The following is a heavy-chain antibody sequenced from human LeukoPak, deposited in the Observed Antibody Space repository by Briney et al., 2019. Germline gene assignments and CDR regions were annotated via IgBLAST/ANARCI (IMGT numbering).Heavy chain of an antibody. V-gene: IGHV1-2*02. CDR2: INPNSGGT. J-gene: IGHJ4*02. D-gene: IGHD1/OR15-1a*01. CDR1: GYTFTGYY. Sequence: ASETVSCKASGYTFTGYYMRWVRQAPGQGLEWMGWINPNSGGTNYARKFQGRVTMTRDTSISTAYMELSRLRSDDAAVYYCARDLELEQGFDYWGQGTLVTVSS. CDR3: ARDLELEQGFDY.